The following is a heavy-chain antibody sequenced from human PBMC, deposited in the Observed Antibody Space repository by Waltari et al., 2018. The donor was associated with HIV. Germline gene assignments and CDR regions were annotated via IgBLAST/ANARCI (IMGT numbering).Heavy chain of an antibody. CDR1: GITFFNSYG. CDR2: IWHDGSKK. Sequence: QVQLVESGGGVVQPGRSLRLSCAASGITFFNSYGMHWVRQAPGKGLEWVAVIWHDGSKKYYAGSVKGRFTVSRDTSKNTLYLEMNRLRAEDTAVYHCARDPGTLLIAVAGAFDYWGPGIPVTVSS. J-gene: IGHJ4*02. CDR3: ARDPGTLLIAVAGAFDY. V-gene: IGHV3-33*08. D-gene: IGHD6-19*01.